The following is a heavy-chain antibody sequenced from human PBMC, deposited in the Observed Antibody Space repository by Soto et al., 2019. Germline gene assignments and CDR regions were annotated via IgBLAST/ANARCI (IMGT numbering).Heavy chain of an antibody. D-gene: IGHD6-19*01. CDR1: GFTFSSYS. CDR2: ISSSSSTI. CDR3: ARDLDSSGWQYYCDY. J-gene: IGHJ4*02. Sequence: EVQLVESGGGLVQPGGSLRLSCAASGFTFSSYSMNWVRQAPGKGLEWVSYISSSSSTIYYADSVKGRFTISRDNAKNSLYLQMNSLRDEDTAVYYCARDLDSSGWQYYCDYWGQGTLVTVSS. V-gene: IGHV3-48*02.